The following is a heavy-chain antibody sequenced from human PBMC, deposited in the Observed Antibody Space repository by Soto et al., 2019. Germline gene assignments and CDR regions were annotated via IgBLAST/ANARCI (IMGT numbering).Heavy chain of an antibody. D-gene: IGHD2-15*01. J-gene: IGHJ4*02. CDR1: GGTIGDYS. CDR3: AKYRRTDAEGYTFDY. V-gene: IGHV4-59*13. CDR2: IFYSGST. Sequence: PSETLSLTCSVSGGTIGDYSWNWIRQPPGKGLEWIGYIFYSGSTNYNPSLKGRVTMSVDTSKNQFSLKLTSVTAADTAMYFCAKYRRTDAEGYTFDYWGQGALVTVSS.